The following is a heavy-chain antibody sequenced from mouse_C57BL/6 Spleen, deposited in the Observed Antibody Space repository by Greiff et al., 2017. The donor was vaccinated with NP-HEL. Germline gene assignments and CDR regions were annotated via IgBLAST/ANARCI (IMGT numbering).Heavy chain of an antibody. CDR3: EREDYGYDAAWFAY. CDR1: GYAFSSSW. Sequence: QVQLQQSGPELVKPGASVKISCKASGYAFSSSWMNWVKQRPGKGLEWIGRTYPGDGDTNYNGKFKGKATLTADKSSSTAYMQLSSLTSEDFAVYICEREDYGYDAAWFAYWGQGTLVTVSA. J-gene: IGHJ3*01. V-gene: IGHV1-82*01. D-gene: IGHD2-2*01. CDR2: TYPGDGDT.